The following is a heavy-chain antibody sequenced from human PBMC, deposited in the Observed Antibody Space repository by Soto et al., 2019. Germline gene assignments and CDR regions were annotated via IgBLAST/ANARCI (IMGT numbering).Heavy chain of an antibody. CDR2: ISSSGTTT. Sequence: EVQLVESGGGLVQPGGSLRLSCAASGFTFSGYSINWVRQAPGKGLEWVSYISSSGTTTYYADSVKGRFTISRDNAKNSVYVQMNSLRDEDTATYYCARGLTTLSTSDYWGQGTPVTVSS. V-gene: IGHV3-48*02. D-gene: IGHD4-17*01. J-gene: IGHJ4*02. CDR3: ARGLTTLSTSDY. CDR1: GFTFSGYS.